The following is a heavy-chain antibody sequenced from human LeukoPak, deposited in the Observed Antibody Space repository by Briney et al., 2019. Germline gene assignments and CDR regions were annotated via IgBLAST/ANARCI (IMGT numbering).Heavy chain of an antibody. Sequence: PGGSLRLSCAASGFTFSRFNMNWLRQAPGKGLEWLSYISTTGTIYYAESVKGRFSISRDNAKNSLYLQMNSLRAEDTAVYYCARDAVDTANAVWGQGTTVTVSS. CDR2: ISTTGTI. CDR1: GFTFSRFN. CDR3: ARDAVDTANAV. D-gene: IGHD5-18*01. J-gene: IGHJ6*02. V-gene: IGHV3-48*01.